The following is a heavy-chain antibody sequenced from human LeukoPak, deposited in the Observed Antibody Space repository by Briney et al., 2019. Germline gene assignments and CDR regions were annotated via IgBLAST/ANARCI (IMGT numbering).Heavy chain of an antibody. CDR1: GGSISSYY. CDR2: IYTSGST. V-gene: IGHV4-4*09. D-gene: IGHD5-12*01. Sequence: PSETLSLTCTVSGGSISSYYWSWIRQPPGKGLEGIGYIYTSGSTNYNPSLKRRVTISVDTSKNQFSLKLSSVTAADTAVYYCARRPGSPALYMDVWGKGTTVTVSS. J-gene: IGHJ6*03. CDR3: ARRPGSPALYMDV.